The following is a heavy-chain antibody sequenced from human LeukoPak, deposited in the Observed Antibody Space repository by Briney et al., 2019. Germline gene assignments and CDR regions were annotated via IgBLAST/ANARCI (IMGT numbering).Heavy chain of an antibody. J-gene: IGHJ3*02. V-gene: IGHV3-53*01. D-gene: IGHD3-16*02. CDR2: IYSGGST. CDR1: GFSFSTYW. CDR3: ARDRSFKTAFDI. Sequence: GGSLRLSCAASGFSFSTYWMSWVRQAPGKGLEWVSVIYSGGSTYYADSVKGRFTISRDNSKNTLYLQMNSLRAEDTAVYYCARDRSFKTAFDIWGQGTMVTVSS.